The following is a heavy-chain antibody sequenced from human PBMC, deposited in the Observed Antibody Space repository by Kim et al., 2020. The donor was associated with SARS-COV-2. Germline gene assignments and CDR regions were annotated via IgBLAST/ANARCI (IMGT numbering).Heavy chain of an antibody. Sequence: ASVKVSCKASGYTFTSYYMHWVRQAPGQGLEWMGIINPSGGRTSYAQKFQGRVTMTRDTSTSTVYMELSSLRSEDTAVYYCARGIYDYGDYGGARLDYWGQGTLVTVSS. D-gene: IGHD4-17*01. CDR3: ARGIYDYGDYGGARLDY. J-gene: IGHJ4*02. V-gene: IGHV1-46*01. CDR2: INPSGGRT. CDR1: GYTFTSYY.